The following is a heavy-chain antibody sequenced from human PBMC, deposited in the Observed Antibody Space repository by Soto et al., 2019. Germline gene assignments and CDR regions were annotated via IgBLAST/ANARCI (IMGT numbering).Heavy chain of an antibody. CDR3: ATRWNYDPTTLYYYYMDV. V-gene: IGHV1-24*01. J-gene: IGHJ6*03. CDR1: GYTLTELS. CDR2: FDPEDGET. Sequence: ASVKVSCKVSGYTLTELSMHWVRQAPGKGLEWMGGFDPEDGETIYAQKFQGRVTMTEDTSTDTAYMELSSLRSEDTAVYYCATRWNYDPTTLYYYYMDVWGKGTTVTVSS. D-gene: IGHD1-7*01.